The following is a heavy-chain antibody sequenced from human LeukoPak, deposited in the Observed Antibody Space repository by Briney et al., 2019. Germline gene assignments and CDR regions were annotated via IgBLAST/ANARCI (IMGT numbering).Heavy chain of an antibody. J-gene: IGHJ6*03. Sequence: PSETLSLTCAVSGASISGSGYYWGWIRQPPGKGLEWIGNIYYSGSTSYNPSLKSRVTISLDTSNNQFSLKLRSVTAADTAVYYCARGHSIEPYYYYYYMDVWGKGTTVTVSS. CDR2: IYYSGST. CDR3: ARGHSIEPYYYYYYMDV. CDR1: GASISGSGYY. D-gene: IGHD4-11*01. V-gene: IGHV4-39*07.